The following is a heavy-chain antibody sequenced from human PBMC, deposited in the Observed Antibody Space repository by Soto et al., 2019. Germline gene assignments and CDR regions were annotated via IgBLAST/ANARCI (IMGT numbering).Heavy chain of an antibody. CDR3: AKLSGHYDYGDYSNYYYMDV. CDR1: GFTFSSYA. Sequence: EVQLLESGGGLVQPGGSLRLSCAASGFTFSSYAMSWVRQAPGKGLEWVSAISGSGGSTYYADSVKGRFTISRDNSKNTLYLQMNSLRAEDTAVYYCAKLSGHYDYGDYSNYYYMDVWGKGTTVTVSS. J-gene: IGHJ6*03. V-gene: IGHV3-23*01. D-gene: IGHD4-17*01. CDR2: ISGSGGST.